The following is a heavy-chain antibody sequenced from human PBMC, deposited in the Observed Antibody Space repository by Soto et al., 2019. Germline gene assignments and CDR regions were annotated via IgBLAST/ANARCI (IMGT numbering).Heavy chain of an antibody. CDR3: GRTFLHSIPDAFNI. D-gene: IGHD2-21*01. Sequence: GDSQAVSRGCSGSDYTRDRMGGVQGKSVKGLEWVGTIYPGDSDTRYSPSFQGQVTISADKSITTAYLQWSSLKASDTAFYYCGRTFLHSIPDAFNIWGQGTMVTVSS. CDR1: GSDYTRDR. J-gene: IGHJ3*02. CDR2: IYPGDSDT. V-gene: IGHV5-51*07.